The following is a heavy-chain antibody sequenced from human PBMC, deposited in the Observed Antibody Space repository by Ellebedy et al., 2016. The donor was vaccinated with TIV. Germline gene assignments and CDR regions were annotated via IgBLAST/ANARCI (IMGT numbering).Heavy chain of an antibody. V-gene: IGHV3-15*01. D-gene: IGHD1-26*01. CDR1: GFTFSNAW. J-gene: IGHJ3*02. Sequence: GGSLRLXXAASGFTFSNAWMNWVRQAPGKGLEWVGLIKSKVDGGTTAYAAPVKDRFTISREDSKTTLYLQMNSLKSEDTGVYYCTTDRRGSYDVLFDIWGQGTMVTVSS. CDR3: TTDRRGSYDVLFDI. CDR2: IKSKVDGGTT.